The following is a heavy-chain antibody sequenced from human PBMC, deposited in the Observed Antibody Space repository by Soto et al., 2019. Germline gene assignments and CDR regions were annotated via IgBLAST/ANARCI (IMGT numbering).Heavy chain of an antibody. Sequence: GGSLRLSCAASGFTFSDYYMSWIRQAPGKGLEWVSYISSSGSTIYYADSVKGRFTISRDNSKNTLYLQMNSLRAEDTAVYYCAKAARYQPLPFYFDYWGQGTLVTVSS. V-gene: IGHV3-11*01. CDR3: AKAARYQPLPFYFDY. CDR2: ISSSGSTI. D-gene: IGHD2-2*01. CDR1: GFTFSDYY. J-gene: IGHJ4*02.